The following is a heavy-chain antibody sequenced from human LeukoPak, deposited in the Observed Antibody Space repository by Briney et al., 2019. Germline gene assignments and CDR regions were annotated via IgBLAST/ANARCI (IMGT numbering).Heavy chain of an antibody. CDR3: VRGYSGYPYYLDY. V-gene: IGHV4-59*08. J-gene: IGHJ4*02. D-gene: IGHD5-12*01. CDR2: ISYSGST. Sequence: SETLSLTCTVSGGSISGYHWTWIRQPPGKGLEWIGYISYSGSTSSHPSLKSRVTISLDMSKSQFSLKLTSVTAADTAVYYCVRGYSGYPYYLDYWGQGTLVTVSS. CDR1: GGSISGYH.